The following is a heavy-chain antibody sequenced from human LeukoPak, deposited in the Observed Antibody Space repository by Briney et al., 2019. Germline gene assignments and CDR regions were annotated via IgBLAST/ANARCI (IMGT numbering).Heavy chain of an antibody. CDR3: AKCGNIGRRGVGADY. CDR1: GFTFSSYG. D-gene: IGHD5-12*01. CDR2: IRYDGSNK. Sequence: PGGSLRLSCAASGFTFSSYGMHWVRQAPGKGLEWVAFIRYDGSNKYYADSVKGRFTISRDNSKNTLYLQMNSLRAEDTAVYYCAKCGNIGRRGVGADYWGQGTLVTVSS. J-gene: IGHJ4*02. V-gene: IGHV3-30*02.